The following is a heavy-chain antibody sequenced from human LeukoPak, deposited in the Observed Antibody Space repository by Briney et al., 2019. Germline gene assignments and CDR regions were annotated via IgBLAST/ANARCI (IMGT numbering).Heavy chain of an antibody. CDR3: ARHEEEDGYNAKTPDY. V-gene: IGHV4-39*01. CDR1: GGSISRSNYF. J-gene: IGHJ4*02. D-gene: IGHD5-24*01. Sequence: SETLSLTCSVSGGSISRSNYFWGWIHQPPGMGLEWIGSIFYRGTTYYNPSLKSRVTISVDTSRNHFSLRLSSVTAADTAVYYCARHEEEDGYNAKTPDYWGQGTLVTVSS. CDR2: IFYRGTT.